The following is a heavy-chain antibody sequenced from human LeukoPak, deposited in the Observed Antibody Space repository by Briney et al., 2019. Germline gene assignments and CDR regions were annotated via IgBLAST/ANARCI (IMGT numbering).Heavy chain of an antibody. J-gene: IGHJ6*03. D-gene: IGHD3-3*01. CDR3: ARSLEEGYYYYYMDV. V-gene: IGHV3-30*04. Sequence: GGSLRLSCAASGFTFSSYAMHWVRLAPGKGLEWVAVISYDGSNKYYADSVKGRFTISRDNSKNTLYLQMNSLRAEDTAVYYCARSLEEGYYYYYMDVWGKGTTVTVSS. CDR2: ISYDGSNK. CDR1: GFTFSSYA.